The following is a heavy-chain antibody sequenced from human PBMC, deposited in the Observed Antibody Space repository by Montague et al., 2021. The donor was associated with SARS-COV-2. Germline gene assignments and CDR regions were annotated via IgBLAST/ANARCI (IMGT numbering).Heavy chain of an antibody. J-gene: IGHJ3*02. D-gene: IGHD6-13*01. V-gene: IGHV4-59*01. CDR1: GASSRTYY. CDR2: VYYTGNT. Sequence: SETLSLTCSVSGASSRTYYSNWIRQAPGKGLEWIGYVYYTGNTNYNPSLRGRATISLDASEAQFSLNLHSMTAADTAIYYCARSVAAAGPGSFDIWGQGTIVTVSS. CDR3: ARSVAAAGPGSFDI.